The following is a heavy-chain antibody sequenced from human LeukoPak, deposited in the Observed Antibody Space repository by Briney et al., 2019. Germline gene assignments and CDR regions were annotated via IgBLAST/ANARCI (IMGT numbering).Heavy chain of an antibody. CDR1: GGSISSGGYY. CDR3: ARTSSSQTFDY. Sequence: SQTLSLTCTVSGGSISSGGYYWSWIRQPPGKGLEWIGYIYHSGSTYYNPSLKSRVTISVDTSKNQFSLKLSSVTAADTAVYYCARTSSSQTFDYWGQGTLVTVSS. D-gene: IGHD2-2*01. CDR2: IYHSGST. J-gene: IGHJ4*02. V-gene: IGHV4-30-2*01.